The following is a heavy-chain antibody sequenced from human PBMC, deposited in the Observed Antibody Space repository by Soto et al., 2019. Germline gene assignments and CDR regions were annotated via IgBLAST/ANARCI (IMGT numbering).Heavy chain of an antibody. CDR2: ISYDGSNK. CDR1: GFTFSSYG. V-gene: IGHV3-30*18. D-gene: IGHD3-22*01. CDR3: AKDQGYYDSTDYYGMDV. J-gene: IGHJ6*02. Sequence: GGSLRLSCAASGFTFSSYGTHWVRQAPGKGLEWVAVISYDGSNKYYADSVKGRFTISRGNSKNTLYLQMNSLRAEDAAVYYCAKDQGYYDSTDYYGMDVWGQGTTVTVSS.